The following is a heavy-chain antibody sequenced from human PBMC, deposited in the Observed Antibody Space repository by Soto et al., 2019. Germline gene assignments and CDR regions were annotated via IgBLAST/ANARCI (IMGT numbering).Heavy chain of an antibody. D-gene: IGHD6-19*01. CDR3: AKEQSSGFYRVVDY. CDR1: GFTLSCCG. CDR2: ITYDGSEI. J-gene: IGHJ4*02. Sequence: QVQVVESGGGVVQPGRSLRLSCAASGFTLSCCGMHWVRQAPGKGLEWVGVITYDGSEIHYGDSVKGRFTISRDSSENTVYLQMNSLRVEYSAVYYCAKEQSSGFYRVVDYWGQGTRVTVSP. V-gene: IGHV3-30*18.